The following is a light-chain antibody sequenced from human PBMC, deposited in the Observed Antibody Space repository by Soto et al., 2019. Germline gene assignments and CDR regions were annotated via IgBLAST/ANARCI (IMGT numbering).Light chain of an antibody. J-gene: IGLJ1*01. V-gene: IGLV1-40*01. CDR2: GNS. Sequence: QSVLTQPPSVSGAPGQRVTISCTGSSSNIGAGYYVHWYQQLPGTAPKLLIYGNSNRPSGVPDRFSGSKSGTAASLAITGLQAEDEADYDCQSYASSLSGSNVFGTGTKLTVL. CDR1: SSNIGAGYY. CDR3: QSYASSLSGSNV.